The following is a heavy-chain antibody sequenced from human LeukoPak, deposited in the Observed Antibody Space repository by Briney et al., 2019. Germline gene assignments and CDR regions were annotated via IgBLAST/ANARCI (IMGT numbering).Heavy chain of an antibody. CDR1: GFTFSSYA. Sequence: HSGGSLRLSCAASGFTFSSYAMSWVRQAPGKGLEWVSSVSGSGGSTYYADSVKGRFTISRDNSKNTLYLQMNRLRAEDTAVYYCAKETVVVVAATPDAFDIWGQGTMVTVSS. D-gene: IGHD2-15*01. V-gene: IGHV3-23*01. J-gene: IGHJ3*02. CDR2: VSGSGGST. CDR3: AKETVVVVAATPDAFDI.